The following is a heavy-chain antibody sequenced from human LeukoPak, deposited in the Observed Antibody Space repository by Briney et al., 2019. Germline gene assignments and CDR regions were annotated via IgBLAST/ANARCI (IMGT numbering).Heavy chain of an antibody. Sequence: GESLRLSCAASGFTVSSSYMSWVRQAPGKGLEWVSVIYSGGGTYYADSVKGRFTISRDISKNTLYLQMNRLRAEDTAVYYCAKDSGSGTQRPDYWGQGTLVTVSS. D-gene: IGHD1-26*01. CDR1: GFTVSSSY. CDR2: IYSGGGT. J-gene: IGHJ4*02. V-gene: IGHV3-66*01. CDR3: AKDSGSGTQRPDY.